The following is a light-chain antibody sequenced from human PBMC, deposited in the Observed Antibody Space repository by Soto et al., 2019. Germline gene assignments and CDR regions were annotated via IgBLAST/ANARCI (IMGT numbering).Light chain of an antibody. CDR1: QTVTIH. CDR2: GAS. Sequence: EIVLTQSPATLSVSPGERATLSCRASQTVTIHLAWYQQKPGQAPRLLIYGASTKATGIPARFSGSGSGTEFTLTISSLQSEDFAVYYCQQYNNWPLTFGGGTKV. V-gene: IGKV3-15*01. CDR3: QQYNNWPLT. J-gene: IGKJ4*01.